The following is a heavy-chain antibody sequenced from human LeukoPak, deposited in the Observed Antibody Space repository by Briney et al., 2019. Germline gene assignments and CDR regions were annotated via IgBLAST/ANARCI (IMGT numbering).Heavy chain of an antibody. CDR3: AREDYGGNSEYFQH. CDR2: INHSGST. J-gene: IGHJ1*01. CDR1: GGSFSGYY. Sequence: SETLSLTCAVYGGSFSGYYWSWIRQPPGKGLEWIGEINHSGSTNYNPSLKSRVTISVDTSKNQFSLKLSSVTAADTAVCYCAREDYGGNSEYFQHWGQGTLVTVSS. V-gene: IGHV4-34*01. D-gene: IGHD4-23*01.